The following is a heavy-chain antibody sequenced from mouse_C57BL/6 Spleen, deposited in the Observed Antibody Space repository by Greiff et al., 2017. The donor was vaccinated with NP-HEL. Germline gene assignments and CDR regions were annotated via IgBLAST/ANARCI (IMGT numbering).Heavy chain of an antibody. CDR3: AIYGSSPWDY. J-gene: IGHJ4*01. V-gene: IGHV1-19*01. CDR2: INPYNGGT. D-gene: IGHD1-1*01. Sequence: EVQLQQSGPVLVKPGASVKMSCKASGYTFTDFFMNWVKQSHGKRLEWIGVINPYNGGTSYNQKLTGKATLTVDKSSSTAYMVLNSLTSEDSAVDYCAIYGSSPWDYWGQGTSVTVSS. CDR1: GYTFTDFF.